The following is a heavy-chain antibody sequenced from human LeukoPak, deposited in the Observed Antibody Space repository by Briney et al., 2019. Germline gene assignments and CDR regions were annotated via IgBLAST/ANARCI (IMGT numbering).Heavy chain of an antibody. D-gene: IGHD2-15*01. V-gene: IGHV3-23*01. Sequence: GGSLRLSCAASGFTFSSYAMSWVRQAPGKGLEWVSAISGSGGSTYCADSVKGRFTIPRDNSKNTLYLQMNSLRAEDTAVYYCAKVVPGGRYYYYYYGMDVWGQGTTVTVSS. J-gene: IGHJ6*02. CDR3: AKVVPGGRYYYYYYGMDV. CDR2: ISGSGGST. CDR1: GFTFSSYA.